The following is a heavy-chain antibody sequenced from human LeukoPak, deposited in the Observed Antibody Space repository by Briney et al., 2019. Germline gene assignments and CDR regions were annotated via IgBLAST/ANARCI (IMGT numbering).Heavy chain of an antibody. Sequence: GASVKVSCKASGGTFSSYAISWVRQAPGQGLEWMGGIIPIFGTANYAQKFQGRVTITTDESTSTAYMELSSLRSEDTAVYYCARDSGLGYCTTCHYYFDYWGQGTLVTVSS. D-gene: IGHD2-8*01. J-gene: IGHJ4*02. V-gene: IGHV1-69*05. CDR2: IIPIFGTA. CDR1: GGTFSSYA. CDR3: ARDSGLGYCTTCHYYFDY.